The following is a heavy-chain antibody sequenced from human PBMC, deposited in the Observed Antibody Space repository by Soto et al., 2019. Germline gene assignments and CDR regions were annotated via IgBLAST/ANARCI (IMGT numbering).Heavy chain of an antibody. Sequence: SETLSLTCTVSGGSIRNGDYYWGWIRQPPGKGLKWIGYVYYSGTTYSHPSLNSRVSISVDTSENQFSLRLTSVTAADTAVYYCVTVNLVGAAYYFDYWGPGTLDTVSS. CDR1: GGSIRNGDYY. CDR2: VYYSGTT. V-gene: IGHV4-30-4*01. CDR3: VTVNLVGAAYYFDY. D-gene: IGHD1-26*01. J-gene: IGHJ4*02.